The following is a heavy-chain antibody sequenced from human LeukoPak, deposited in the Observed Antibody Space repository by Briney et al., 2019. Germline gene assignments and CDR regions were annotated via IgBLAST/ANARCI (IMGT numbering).Heavy chain of an antibody. CDR3: AREGWRITFGGVIVSNWFDP. V-gene: IGHV3-21*01. Sequence: GGSLRLSCAASGFTFSSYSMKWVRQAPGKGLEWVSSISSSSSYIYYADSVKGRFTISRDNAKNSMYLQMNSRRAEDTAVYYCAREGWRITFGGVIVSNWFDPWGQGTLVTVSS. CDR1: GFTFSSYS. CDR2: ISSSSSYI. D-gene: IGHD3-16*02. J-gene: IGHJ5*02.